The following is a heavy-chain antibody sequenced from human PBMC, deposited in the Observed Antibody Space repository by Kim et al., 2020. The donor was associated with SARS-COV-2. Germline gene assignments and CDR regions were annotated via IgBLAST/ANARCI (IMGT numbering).Heavy chain of an antibody. CDR3: ARARRGVGATDG. CDR2: IYYSGST. D-gene: IGHD1-26*01. Sequence: SETLSLTCTVSGGSISSYYWSWIRQPPGKGLEWIGYIYYSGSTNYNPSLKSRVTISVDTSKNQFSLKLSSVTAADTAVYYCARARRGVGATDGWGQGTLVTVSS. V-gene: IGHV4-59*01. CDR1: GGSISSYY. J-gene: IGHJ4*02.